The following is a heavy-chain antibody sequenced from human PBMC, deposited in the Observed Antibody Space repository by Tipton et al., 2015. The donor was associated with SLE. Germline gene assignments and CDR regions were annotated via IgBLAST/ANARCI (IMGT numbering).Heavy chain of an antibody. CDR2: INYSGST. Sequence: TLSLTCTVSGGSISSSSYYWGWIRQPPGKGLEWIGSINYSGSTHYNPSLRSRVTISEDTSKNQFYLKLSSVTVADTAVYYCAKDYNHDNADYNWGQGTLVIVSS. D-gene: IGHD4-17*01. V-gene: IGHV4-39*07. J-gene: IGHJ4*02. CDR1: GGSISSSSYY. CDR3: AKDYNHDNADYN.